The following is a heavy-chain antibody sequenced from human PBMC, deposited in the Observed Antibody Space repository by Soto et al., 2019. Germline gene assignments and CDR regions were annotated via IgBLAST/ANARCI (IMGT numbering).Heavy chain of an antibody. V-gene: IGHV3-7*05. J-gene: IGHJ2*01. CDR1: GFTFSNYW. Sequence: EVQLVESGGGLVQPGGSLRLSCAASGFTFSNYWMSWVRQAPGKGLEWVANIKQDGSEKHYVDSVKGRFTISRDNAKTSLYLQMNSLRVEDTAMYYCARVLRDFSSANCYGWSFELWGRGTLVTVSS. CDR2: IKQDGSEK. CDR3: ARVLRDFSSANCYGWSFEL. D-gene: IGHD2-2*01.